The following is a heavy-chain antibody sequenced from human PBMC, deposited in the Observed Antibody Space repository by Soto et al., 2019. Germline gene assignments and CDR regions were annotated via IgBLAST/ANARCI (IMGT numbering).Heavy chain of an antibody. D-gene: IGHD3-10*01. Sequence: ASVKVSCKASGYTFTSYYTHWVRQAPGQGLEWMGIINPSGGSTSYAQKFQGRVTMTRDTSTSTVYMELSSLRSEDTAVYYCARDVNYYGSGSYYSSYYYGMDVWGQGTTVTVSS. CDR1: GYTFTSYY. J-gene: IGHJ6*02. CDR2: INPSGGST. CDR3: ARDVNYYGSGSYYSSYYYGMDV. V-gene: IGHV1-46*01.